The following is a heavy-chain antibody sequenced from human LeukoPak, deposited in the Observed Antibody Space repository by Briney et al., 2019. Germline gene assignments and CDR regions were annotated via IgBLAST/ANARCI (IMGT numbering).Heavy chain of an antibody. D-gene: IGHD3-3*01. V-gene: IGHV1-69*06. CDR3: ARDQLMAYYDFWSLLGAFDI. CDR1: GGTFSSYA. J-gene: IGHJ3*02. Sequence: ASVKVSCKASGGTFSSYAISWVRQAPGQGLEWMGGIIPIFGTANYAQKFQGRVTITADKSTSTAYMELSSLRAEDTAVYYCARDQLMAYYDFWSLLGAFDIWGQGTMVTVSS. CDR2: IIPIFGTA.